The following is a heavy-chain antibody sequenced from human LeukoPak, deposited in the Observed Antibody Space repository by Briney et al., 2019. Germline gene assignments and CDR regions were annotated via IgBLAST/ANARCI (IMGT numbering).Heavy chain of an antibody. CDR3: AKDIDYGGAN. CDR2: ISYDGNNK. J-gene: IGHJ4*02. D-gene: IGHD4-23*01. V-gene: IGHV3-30*18. CDR1: GFTFSNYG. Sequence: GGSLRLSCAASGFTFSNYGMHWVRQAPGKGLEWVALISYDGNNKYYSDSMKGRFTISRDSSKNTLYLQMNSLRAEDTAVYYCAKDIDYGGANWGQGTLVIVSS.